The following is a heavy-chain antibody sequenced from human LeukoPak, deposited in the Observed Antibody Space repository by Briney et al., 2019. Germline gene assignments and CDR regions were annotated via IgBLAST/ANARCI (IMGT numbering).Heavy chain of an antibody. CDR3: AKHRGHCVNGVCHNCYYMDV. D-gene: IGHD2-8*01. CDR2: IKSKTYGGTT. J-gene: IGHJ6*03. V-gene: IGHV3-15*01. CDR1: GFTFSNAW. Sequence: GGSLRLSCAASGFTFSNAWMNWVRQAPGKGLEWISRIKSKTYGGTTEYAAPVKGKFTISRDNSKNTLYLQMNSLRVGDTAVYYCAKHRGHCVNGVCHNCYYMDVWGKGTTVTVSS.